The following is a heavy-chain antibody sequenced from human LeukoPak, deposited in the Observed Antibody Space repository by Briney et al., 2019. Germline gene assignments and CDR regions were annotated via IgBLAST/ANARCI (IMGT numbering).Heavy chain of an antibody. J-gene: IGHJ4*02. CDR2: IREDGTEK. Sequence: PGGSLRLSCTASGFTFSGAWTTWVRQAPGKGLEWVANIREDGTEKNYVDSVKGRFTISRDNAKNSLFLQMSNLRDDDTAIYYCARHVGISFWGQGTLVTVSS. V-gene: IGHV3-7*01. CDR3: ARHVGISF. D-gene: IGHD7-27*01. CDR1: GFTFSGAW.